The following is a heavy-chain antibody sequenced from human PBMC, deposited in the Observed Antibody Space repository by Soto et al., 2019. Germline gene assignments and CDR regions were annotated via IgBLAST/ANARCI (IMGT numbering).Heavy chain of an antibody. D-gene: IGHD3-22*01. V-gene: IGHV1-69*13. CDR3: ARDYPYYCDSSGSFHYGMDV. Sequence: ASVKVSCKASGGTFSSYAISWVRQAPGQGLEWMGGIIPIFGTANYAQKFQGRVTITADESTSTAYMELSSLRSEDTAVYCCARDYPYYCDSSGSFHYGMDVWGQGTTVTVSS. CDR2: IIPIFGTA. J-gene: IGHJ6*02. CDR1: GGTFSSYA.